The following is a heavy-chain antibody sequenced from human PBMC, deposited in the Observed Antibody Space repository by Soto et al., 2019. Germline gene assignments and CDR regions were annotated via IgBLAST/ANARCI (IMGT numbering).Heavy chain of an antibody. D-gene: IGHD2-15*01. CDR1: GFIFDDYA. CDR3: AKDGVGDYYYYYMDV. J-gene: IGHJ6*03. Sequence: EVQLVESGGGLVQPGRSLRLSCAASGFIFDDYAMHWVRQAPGKGLEWVSGISWNSGSIGYADSVKGRFTISRDNAKNSRYLQMNRLRDEDTALYYCAKDGVGDYYYYYMDVWGKGATFTVSS. V-gene: IGHV3-9*01. CDR2: ISWNSGSI.